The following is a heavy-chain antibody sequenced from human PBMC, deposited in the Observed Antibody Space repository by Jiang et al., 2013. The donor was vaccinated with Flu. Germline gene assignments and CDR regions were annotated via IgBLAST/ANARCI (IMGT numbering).Heavy chain of an antibody. J-gene: IGHJ3*02. V-gene: IGHV4-31*02. CDR3: ARDSDYGSGSYAFDI. D-gene: IGHD3-10*01. Sequence: PSLKSRVTISVDTSKNQXSLKLSSVTAADTAVYYCARDSDYGSGSYAFDIWGQGTMVTVSS.